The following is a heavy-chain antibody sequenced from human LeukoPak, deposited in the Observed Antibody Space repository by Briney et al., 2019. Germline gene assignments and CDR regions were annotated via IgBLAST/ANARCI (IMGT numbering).Heavy chain of an antibody. CDR1: GGTFSSYA. Sequence: SVKVSCKASGGTFSSYAISWVRQAPGQGREWMGGIIPIFGTANYAQKFQRRVAITTDESTSTAYMELSSLRSEDTAVYYCARYGGRLTMTYYYYMDAWGKGTTVTVSS. D-gene: IGHD3-22*01. CDR3: ARYGGRLTMTYYYYMDA. CDR2: IIPIFGTA. J-gene: IGHJ6*03. V-gene: IGHV1-69*05.